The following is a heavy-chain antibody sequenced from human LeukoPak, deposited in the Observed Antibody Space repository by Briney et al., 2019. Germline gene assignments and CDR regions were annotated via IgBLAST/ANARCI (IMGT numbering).Heavy chain of an antibody. CDR2: IYYSGST. J-gene: IGHJ4*02. CDR1: GGSISSYY. D-gene: IGHD4-17*01. V-gene: IGHV4-59*08. CDR3: ARGRSDYGDPPPHFDY. Sequence: SETLSLTCTVSGGSISSYYWSWIRQPPGKGLEWIGYIYYSGSTNYNPSLKSRVTISVDTSKNQFSLKLSSVTAADTAVYYCARGRSDYGDPPPHFDYWGQGTLVTVSS.